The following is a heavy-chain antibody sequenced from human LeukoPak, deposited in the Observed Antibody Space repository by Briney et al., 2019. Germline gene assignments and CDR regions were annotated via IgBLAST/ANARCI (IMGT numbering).Heavy chain of an antibody. Sequence: SETPPLTCAVYGGSSSGYYWSWIRQPPGKGLEWIGEINHSGSTNYNPSLKSRVTISVDTSKNQFSLKLSSVTAADTAVYYCARGLHCSSTSCYEGAFDYWGQGTLVTVSS. CDR3: ARGLHCSSTSCYEGAFDY. CDR1: GGSSSGYY. V-gene: IGHV4-34*01. J-gene: IGHJ4*02. CDR2: INHSGST. D-gene: IGHD2-2*01.